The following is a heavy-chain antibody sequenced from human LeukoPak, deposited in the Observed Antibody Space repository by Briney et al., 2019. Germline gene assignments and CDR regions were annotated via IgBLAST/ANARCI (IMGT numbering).Heavy chain of an antibody. CDR2: ISSSGSTI. CDR1: GFTFSSYE. J-gene: IGHJ6*04. CDR3: AQLGPDPYDNYGMDV. V-gene: IGHV3-48*03. Sequence: GGSLRLSCAASGFTFSSYEMNWVRQAPGKGLEWVSYISSSGSTIYYADSVKGRFTISRDNAKNSLYRQMNSLRAEDTAVYYCAQLGPDPYDNYGMDVWGKGTTVTVSS. D-gene: IGHD7-27*01.